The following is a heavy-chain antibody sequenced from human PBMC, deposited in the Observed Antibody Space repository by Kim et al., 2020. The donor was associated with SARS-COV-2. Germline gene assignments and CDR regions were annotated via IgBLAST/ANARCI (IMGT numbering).Heavy chain of an antibody. D-gene: IGHD3-16*01. CDR3: ARDSTPAVWKYYYYGMDV. Sequence: GGSLRLSCAASGFTFSSYSMNWVRQAPGKGLEWVSSISSSSSYIYYADSVKGRFTISRDNAKNSLYLQMNSLRAEDTAVYYCARDSTPAVWKYYYYGMDVWGQGTTVTVSS. V-gene: IGHV3-21*01. CDR2: ISSSSSYI. J-gene: IGHJ6*02. CDR1: GFTFSSYS.